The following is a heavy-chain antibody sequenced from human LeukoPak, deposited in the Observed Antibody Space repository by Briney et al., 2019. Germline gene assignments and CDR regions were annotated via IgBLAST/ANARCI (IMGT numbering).Heavy chain of an antibody. CDR1: GFTFSSYA. V-gene: IGHV3-23*01. Sequence: GSLSLSCAASGFTFSSYAMSWVRQAPGKGLEWVSDISGSGGRTYYADSVKGRFTISRDNSKNTLYLQMNSLRAEDTAVYYCAKDGVKRAYDYWGQGTLVTVSS. J-gene: IGHJ4*02. CDR2: ISGSGGRT. CDR3: AKDGVKRAYDY.